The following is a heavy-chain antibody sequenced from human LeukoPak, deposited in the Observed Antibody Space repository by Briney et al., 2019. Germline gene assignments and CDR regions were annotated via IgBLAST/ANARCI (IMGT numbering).Heavy chain of an antibody. D-gene: IGHD2-2*01. CDR1: GYSFSSYD. CDR3: ARVLCSSTSCSSSPWFDP. Sequence: ASVKVSCKASGYSFSSYDINWVRQATGQGLEWMGWMNPNSGDGGYAQKFQGRVTITRNTSISTAYMELSRLRSEDTAVYYCARVLCSSTSCSSSPWFDPWGQGTLVTVSS. J-gene: IGHJ5*02. CDR2: MNPNSGDG. V-gene: IGHV1-8*03.